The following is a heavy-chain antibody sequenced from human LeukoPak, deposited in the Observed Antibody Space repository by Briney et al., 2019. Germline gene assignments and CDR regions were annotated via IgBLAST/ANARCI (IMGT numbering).Heavy chain of an antibody. V-gene: IGHV3-23*01. CDR3: ARTQTMTTVTAYDY. J-gene: IGHJ4*02. Sequence: GGSLRLSCAASGFTFSSYAMSWVRQAPGKGLEWVSAISGSGGSTYYADSVKGRFTISRDNSKNTLYLQMNSLRAEDTAVYYCARTQTMTTVTAYDYWGQGTLVTVSS. CDR1: GFTFSSYA. CDR2: ISGSGGST. D-gene: IGHD4-17*01.